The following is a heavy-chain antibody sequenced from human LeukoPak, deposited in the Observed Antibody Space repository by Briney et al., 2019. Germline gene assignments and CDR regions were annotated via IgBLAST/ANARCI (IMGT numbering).Heavy chain of an antibody. Sequence: PSETLSLTCAVSGYSISSGYYWGWIRQPPGQGLEWIGSIYHSGSTYYNPSLKSRVTISVDTSRNQFSLKLSSVTAADTAVYYCARKGYCSSTCCPMDDYWGQGTLVTVSS. CDR3: ARKGYCSSTCCPMDDY. V-gene: IGHV4-38-2*01. D-gene: IGHD2-2*01. J-gene: IGHJ4*02. CDR1: GYSISSGYY. CDR2: IYHSGST.